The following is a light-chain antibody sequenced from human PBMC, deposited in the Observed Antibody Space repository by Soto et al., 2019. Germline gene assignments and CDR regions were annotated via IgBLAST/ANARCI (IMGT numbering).Light chain of an antibody. V-gene: IGKV1-27*01. CDR2: EAS. CDR1: QGISNS. J-gene: IGKJ3*01. Sequence: DIQMTQSPSSLSASIGDRVTITCRASQGISNSLAWYQQKPGKGPSLLIYEASTLQSGVPSRFSGSGSGTDFTLTINSLQPEDVATYYCQKYKSAPYTFGPGTTVDIK. CDR3: QKYKSAPYT.